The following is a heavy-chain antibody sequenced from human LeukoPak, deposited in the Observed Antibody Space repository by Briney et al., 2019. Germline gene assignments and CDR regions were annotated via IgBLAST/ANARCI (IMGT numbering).Heavy chain of an antibody. CDR2: IYSGGST. CDR3: AREGDRYCSPTTCPIDY. Sequence: PGGSLRLSCAASGFTVSSNYMSWVRQAPGKGLEWVSVIYSGGSTYYADSVKGRFTISRDNSKNSLYLQMNSLRTEDTAFYYCAREGDRYCSPTTCPIDYWGQGTLVTVSS. J-gene: IGHJ4*02. D-gene: IGHD2-2*01. CDR1: GFTVSSNY. V-gene: IGHV3-53*05.